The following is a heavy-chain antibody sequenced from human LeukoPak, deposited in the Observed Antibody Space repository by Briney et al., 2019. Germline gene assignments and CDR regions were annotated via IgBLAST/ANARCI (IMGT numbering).Heavy chain of an antibody. CDR2: ISYDGSNK. V-gene: IGHV3-30*01. J-gene: IGHJ6*03. CDR1: GFTFSSYA. D-gene: IGHD6-13*01. Sequence: GRSLRLPCAASGFTFSSYAMHWVRQAPGKGLEWVAVISYDGSNKYYADSVKGRFTISRDNSKNTLYLQMNSLRAEDTAVYYCARDPVAAAENYYYYYMDVWGKGTTVTVSS. CDR3: ARDPVAAAENYYYYYMDV.